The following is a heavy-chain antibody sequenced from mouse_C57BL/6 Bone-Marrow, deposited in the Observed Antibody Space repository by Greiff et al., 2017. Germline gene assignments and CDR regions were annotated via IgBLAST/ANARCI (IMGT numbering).Heavy chain of an antibody. CDR1: GYTFTSYW. J-gene: IGHJ1*03. CDR3: ARGYYGSSYPQVGYIDV. Sequence: VQLQQPGAELVRPGTSVKLSCKASGYTFTSYWMHWVKQRPGQGLEWIGVIDPSDSYTNYNQKFKGKATLTVDTSSSTAYMQLSSLTSEDSAVYYCARGYYGSSYPQVGYIDVWGTGTTVTVSS. D-gene: IGHD1-1*01. V-gene: IGHV1-59*01. CDR2: IDPSDSYT.